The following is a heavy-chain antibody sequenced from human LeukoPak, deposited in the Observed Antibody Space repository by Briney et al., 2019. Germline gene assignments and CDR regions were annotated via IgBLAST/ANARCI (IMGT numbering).Heavy chain of an antibody. V-gene: IGHV3-48*04. CDR2: IISSGSTI. Sequence: GGSLRLSCAASGFTFSSYGMNWVRQARGKGLEWVSYIISSGSTIYYTDAVKGGFTSSRDNANNSLYLQMNSLRAEDTAVYYCAELGITMIGGVWGKGTTVTISS. J-gene: IGHJ6*04. CDR1: GFTFSSYG. D-gene: IGHD3-10*02. CDR3: AELGITMIGGV.